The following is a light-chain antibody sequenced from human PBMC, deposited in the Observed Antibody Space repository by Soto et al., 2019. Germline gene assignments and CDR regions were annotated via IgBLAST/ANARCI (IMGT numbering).Light chain of an antibody. CDR3: QQYGSSSPCT. Sequence: DIQMNQSPSTLSSSVGDRVTITCLASQRISSWLAWYQQKPGRAPQLLIYKASSLETGVPLRFSCSGSGTEFTLIICSLQPYDFASYYCQQYGSSSPCTFGQGTKVEIK. CDR2: KAS. CDR1: QRISSW. V-gene: IGKV1-5*03. J-gene: IGKJ1*01.